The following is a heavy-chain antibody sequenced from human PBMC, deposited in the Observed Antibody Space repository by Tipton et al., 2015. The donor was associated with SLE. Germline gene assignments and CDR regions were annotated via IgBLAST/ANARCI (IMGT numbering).Heavy chain of an antibody. D-gene: IGHD5-12*01. CDR2: IYYSGST. CDR1: GGSISSSSYY. Sequence: TLSLTCTVSGGSISSSSYYWGWIRQPPGKGLEWIGSIYYSGSTYYNPSLKSRVTISVDTSKNQFSLKLSSVTAADTAVYFCARFEGGYSGYFFDYWGQGTLVTVSS. CDR3: ARFEGGYSGYFFDY. V-gene: IGHV4-39*07. J-gene: IGHJ4*02.